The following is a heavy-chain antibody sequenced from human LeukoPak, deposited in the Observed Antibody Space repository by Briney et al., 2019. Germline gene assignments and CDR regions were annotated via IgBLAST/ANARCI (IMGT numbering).Heavy chain of an antibody. J-gene: IGHJ4*02. CDR1: GGSISSGGYY. Sequence: SETLSLTCTVSGGSISSGGYYWSWIRQPPGKGLEWIGEINHSGSTNYNPSLKSRVTISVDTSKNQFSLKLSSVTAADTAVYYCARGLVDIVATTGTVFDYWGQGTLVTVSS. V-gene: IGHV4-39*07. CDR2: INHSGST. CDR3: ARGLVDIVATTGTVFDY. D-gene: IGHD5-12*01.